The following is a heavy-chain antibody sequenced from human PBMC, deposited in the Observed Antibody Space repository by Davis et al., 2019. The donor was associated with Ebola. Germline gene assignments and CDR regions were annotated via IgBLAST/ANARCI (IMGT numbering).Heavy chain of an antibody. D-gene: IGHD6-19*01. CDR2: VSYDGNDR. V-gene: IGHV3-30*03. CDR1: GDRGRSYA. CDR3: ATTQWLREFDN. Sequence: GESLKISWEEAGDRGRSYAMSWVRQAPGKGLEWVAIVSYDGNDRYYRDSVKGRFTVSRDNSKNTLYLQMNGLRGDDTAVYYCATTQWLREFDNWGQGTLVTVSS. J-gene: IGHJ4*02.